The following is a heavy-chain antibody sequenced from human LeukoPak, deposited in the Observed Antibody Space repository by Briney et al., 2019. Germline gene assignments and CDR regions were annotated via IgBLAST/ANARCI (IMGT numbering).Heavy chain of an antibody. Sequence: ASVKVSCKASGYTFTSYGISWVRQAPGQGLEWMGWISAYNGNTNYAQKLQGRVTMTTDTSTSTAYMELKSLRSDDTAVYYCARKGCSSTSCHAFDIWGQGTMVTVSS. CDR1: GYTFTSYG. J-gene: IGHJ3*02. V-gene: IGHV1-18*01. CDR3: ARKGCSSTSCHAFDI. D-gene: IGHD2-2*01. CDR2: ISAYNGNT.